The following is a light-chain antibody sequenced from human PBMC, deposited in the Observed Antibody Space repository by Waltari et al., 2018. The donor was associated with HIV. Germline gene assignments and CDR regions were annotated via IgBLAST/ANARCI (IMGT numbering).Light chain of an antibody. J-gene: IGLJ3*02. CDR1: SSDVGGYHY. CDR2: DVT. CDR3: CSYAGTFTWV. V-gene: IGLV2-11*01. Sequence: QSALTQPRSVSGSPGQSVTISCTGTSSDVGGYHYVSWYQQHPGKAPKLMIWDVTKRPSGVPDSFSGSRSGNMASLTISGLQADDEADYYCCSYAGTFTWVFGGGTRLTVL.